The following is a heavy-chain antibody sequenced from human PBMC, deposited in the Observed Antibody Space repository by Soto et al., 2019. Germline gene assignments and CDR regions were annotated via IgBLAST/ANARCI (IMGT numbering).Heavy chain of an antibody. CDR3: ARFAADYGDYEFDY. CDR1: GFTFGSYA. Sequence: PGGSLRLSCAASGFTFGSYAMSWVRQAPGKGLEWISAISGSGGSTYYADSVKGRFTISRDNSKNTLYLQMNSLRAEDTAVYYCARFAADYGDYEFDYWGQGTLVTVSS. V-gene: IGHV3-23*01. D-gene: IGHD4-17*01. J-gene: IGHJ4*02. CDR2: ISGSGGST.